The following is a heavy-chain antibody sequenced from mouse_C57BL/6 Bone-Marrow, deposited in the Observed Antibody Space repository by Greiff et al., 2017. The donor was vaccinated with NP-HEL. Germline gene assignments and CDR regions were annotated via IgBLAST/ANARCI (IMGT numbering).Heavy chain of an antibody. Sequence: EVQLQQSGAELVRPGASVKLSCTASGFNIKDDYMHWVKQRPEQGLEWIGWIDPENGDTEYASKFQGKATITADTSSNTAYLQLSSLTSEDTAVYYFTTGGSGYFWFAYWGQGTLVTVTA. CDR1: GFNIKDDY. CDR3: TTGGSGYFWFAY. J-gene: IGHJ3*01. V-gene: IGHV14-4*01. D-gene: IGHD3-2*02. CDR2: IDPENGDT.